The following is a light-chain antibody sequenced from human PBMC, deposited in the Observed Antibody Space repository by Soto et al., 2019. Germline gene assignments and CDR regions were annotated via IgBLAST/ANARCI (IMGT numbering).Light chain of an antibody. V-gene: IGKV4-1*01. J-gene: IGKJ5*01. CDR1: QTVLYSSDNKNF. Sequence: VLRLFPNSLAVSLGERATINCKSSQTVLYSSDNKNFLNCNQQKPGQPPNLLIYWASTRKSGVPDRFGGSGSGTDFTLTISRLEPEDCAVYYCQQYGSSPPMTFGQGPRLE. CDR2: WAS. CDR3: QQYGSSPPMT.